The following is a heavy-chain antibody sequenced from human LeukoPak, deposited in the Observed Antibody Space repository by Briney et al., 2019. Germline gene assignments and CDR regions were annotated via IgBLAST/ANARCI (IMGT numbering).Heavy chain of an antibody. CDR2: INSDGSST. J-gene: IGHJ4*02. CDR3: ARASGYYDSSGYQDI. D-gene: IGHD3-22*01. V-gene: IGHV3-74*01. Sequence: RGSLRLSCAASGFTFSSYWMHWVRQAPGKGLVWASRINSDGSSTNYADSVKGRFTISGDNAKNTVHLQMNSLRAEDTAVYYCARASGYYDSSGYQDIWGQGTLVTVSS. CDR1: GFTFSSYW.